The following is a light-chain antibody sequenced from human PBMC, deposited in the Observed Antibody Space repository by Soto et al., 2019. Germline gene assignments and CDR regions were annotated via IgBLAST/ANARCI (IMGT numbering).Light chain of an antibody. Sequence: EIVMTQSPATLSLSPGERATLSCRASQSVGSNLAWYQQQPGQAPSLLIYGASTRATGIPARFSGSGSGTEFTLTISSLQSEDFAIYFCQQYNNWPPDRTFGQGTKVEIK. CDR2: GAS. J-gene: IGKJ1*01. CDR3: QQYNNWPPDRT. V-gene: IGKV3-15*01. CDR1: QSVGSN.